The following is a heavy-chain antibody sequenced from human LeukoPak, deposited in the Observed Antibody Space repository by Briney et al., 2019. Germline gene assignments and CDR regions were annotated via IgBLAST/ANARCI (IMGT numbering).Heavy chain of an antibody. Sequence: PSETLSLTCTVSGGSISSYYWSWIRQPPGKGLEWIGYIYTSGSTNYNPSLKSRVTISVDTSKNQFSLKLSSVTAADTAVYYCARGKGHGAFDIWGQGTTVTVSS. V-gene: IGHV4-4*09. CDR1: GGSISSYY. CDR2: IYTSGST. CDR3: ARGKGHGAFDI. J-gene: IGHJ3*02.